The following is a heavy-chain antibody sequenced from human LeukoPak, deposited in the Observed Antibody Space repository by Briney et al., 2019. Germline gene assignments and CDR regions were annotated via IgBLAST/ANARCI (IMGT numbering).Heavy chain of an antibody. J-gene: IGHJ4*02. Sequence: GSSVKVSCKASGGTFSSYAISWVRQAPGQGLEWMGIINPGGSSTSYAQKFQGRITMTRDTSTSTVYMELSSLRSEDTAVYYCARRRELNFDYWGQGTLVTVSS. CDR2: INPGGSST. V-gene: IGHV1-46*01. CDR1: GGTFSSYA. CDR3: ARRRELNFDY. D-gene: IGHD3-10*01.